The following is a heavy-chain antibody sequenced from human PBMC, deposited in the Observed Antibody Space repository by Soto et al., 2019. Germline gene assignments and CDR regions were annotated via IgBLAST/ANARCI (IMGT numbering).Heavy chain of an antibody. CDR2: ISSSSSYI. CDR1: GFTFSSYS. V-gene: IGHV3-21*01. CDR3: AREDLRFLEWLPHV. D-gene: IGHD3-3*01. Sequence: GSLRLSCAASGFTFSSYSMNWVRQAPGKGLEWVSSISSSSSYIYYADSVKGRFTISRDNAKNSLYLQMNSLRAEDTAVYYCAREDLRFLEWLPHVWGQGTTVTVSS. J-gene: IGHJ6*02.